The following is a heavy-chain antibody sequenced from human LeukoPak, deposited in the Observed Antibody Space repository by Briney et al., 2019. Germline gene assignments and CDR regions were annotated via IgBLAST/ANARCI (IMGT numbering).Heavy chain of an antibody. V-gene: IGHV3-21*01. CDR2: ISSSSNYL. Sequence: GGSLRLSCAASGFTFSNYSMSWVRQAPGKGLEWVSFISSSSNYLYYADSVKGRFTISRDNAKNSLYLQMNSLRAEDTAVYYCARDVAARPRWFAPWGQGTLVTVSS. CDR1: GFTFSNYS. D-gene: IGHD6-6*01. CDR3: ARDVAARPRWFAP. J-gene: IGHJ5*02.